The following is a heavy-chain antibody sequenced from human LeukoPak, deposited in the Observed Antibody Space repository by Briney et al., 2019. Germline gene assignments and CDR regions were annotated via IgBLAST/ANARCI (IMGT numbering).Heavy chain of an antibody. CDR1: GFTFSSHW. D-gene: IGHD2-2*01. Sequence: GGSLRLSCAASGFTFSSHWMHWVRQAPGKGLVWVSRIKSDGTITSYADSVKGRFTISRDNAKNTLYLQMNSLRAEDTAVYYCARELPFDYWGQGTLVTVSS. CDR2: IKSDGTIT. V-gene: IGHV3-74*01. J-gene: IGHJ4*02. CDR3: ARELPFDY.